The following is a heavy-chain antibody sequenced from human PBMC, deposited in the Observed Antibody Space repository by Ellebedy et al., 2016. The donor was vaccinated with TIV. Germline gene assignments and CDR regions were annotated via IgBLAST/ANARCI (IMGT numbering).Heavy chain of an antibody. V-gene: IGHV1-46*01. CDR1: GYTFTSYY. D-gene: IGHD3-9*01. CDR3: ARSPFEWLLYFDY. J-gene: IGHJ4*02. CDR2: IKPSVGTT. Sequence: ASVKVSCKASGYTFTSYYLHWVRQTPGQGLEWMGIIKPSVGTTNYAQKFQGRVTMTRDTSTSTVYMELRSLRSDDTAVYYCARSPFEWLLYFDYWGQGTLVTVSS.